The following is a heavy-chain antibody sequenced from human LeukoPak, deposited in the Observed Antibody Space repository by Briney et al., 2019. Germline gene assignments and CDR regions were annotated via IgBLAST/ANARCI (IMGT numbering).Heavy chain of an antibody. CDR2: IYYSGTI. CDR3: ARDQGAVAGIDP. D-gene: IGHD6-19*01. V-gene: IGHV4-39*07. Sequence: SETLSLTCTVSGASISTIISYWGWIRQTPGKGLEWIGSIYYSGTIYYNPSLESRVTISIDTSKNQFSVKLTSVTAADTAVYYCARDQGAVAGIDPWGQGTLVTVSS. J-gene: IGHJ5*02. CDR1: GASISTIISY.